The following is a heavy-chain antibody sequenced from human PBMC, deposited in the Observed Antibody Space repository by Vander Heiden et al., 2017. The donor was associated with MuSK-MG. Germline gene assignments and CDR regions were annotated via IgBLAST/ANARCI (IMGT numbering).Heavy chain of an antibody. V-gene: IGHV1-18*01. D-gene: IGHD6-13*01. J-gene: IGHJ4*02. CDR2: ISAYNGNT. Sequence: QVHLGQSGAEVKKPGASVKGSSKESCYTSTSDGIRGVRQAPGQGLEWMGWISAYNGNTNYAQKLQGRVTMTTDTSTSTAYMELRSLRSDDTAVYYCARDLAAAGTVFDYWGQGTLVTVSS. CDR1: CYTSTSDG. CDR3: ARDLAAAGTVFDY.